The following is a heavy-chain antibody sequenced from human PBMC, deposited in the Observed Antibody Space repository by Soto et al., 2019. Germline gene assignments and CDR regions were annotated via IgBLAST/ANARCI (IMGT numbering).Heavy chain of an antibody. D-gene: IGHD2-2*01. Sequence: GGSLSLSCAASGFTFSDYWMSWVRQAPGKGLEWVANIKQDGSEKDYVDSVKGRFTISRDNAKNSLYLQMNSLRAEDTAVYYCARGRYQLLWGQGTLVTVSS. CDR3: ARGRYQLL. CDR1: GFTFSDYW. CDR2: IKQDGSEK. J-gene: IGHJ4*02. V-gene: IGHV3-7*01.